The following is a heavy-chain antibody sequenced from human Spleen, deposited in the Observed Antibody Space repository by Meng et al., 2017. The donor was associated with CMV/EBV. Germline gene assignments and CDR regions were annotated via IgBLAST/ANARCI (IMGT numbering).Heavy chain of an antibody. CDR3: AHSATRRNNWNENFDY. D-gene: IGHD1-20*01. CDR1: GFCRTTSGGG. Sequence: QLPFRELVQMLVQSTATLSSPCTFSGFCRTTSGGGVAWIRQSPGEALEWLALIYWDDDKRYSPSLKSRLTITKDTSKNQVVLKMTNMDPVDTATYYCAHSATRRNNWNENFDYWGQGTLVTVSS. V-gene: IGHV2-5*02. J-gene: IGHJ4*02. CDR2: IYWDDDK.